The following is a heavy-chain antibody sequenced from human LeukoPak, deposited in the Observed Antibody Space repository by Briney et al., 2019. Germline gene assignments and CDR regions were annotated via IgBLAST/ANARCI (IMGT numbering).Heavy chain of an antibody. V-gene: IGHV3-21*01. J-gene: IGHJ4*02. CDR2: ISSSSSYI. CDR3: ARETLRPPVSPIDY. Sequence: GGSLRLSCAASGFTFSSYSMNWVRQAPGKGLEWVSSISSSSSYIYYADSVKGRFTISRDNAKNSLYLQMNSLRAEDTAVYYCARETLRPPVSPIDYWGQGTLVTVSS. CDR1: GFTFSSYS.